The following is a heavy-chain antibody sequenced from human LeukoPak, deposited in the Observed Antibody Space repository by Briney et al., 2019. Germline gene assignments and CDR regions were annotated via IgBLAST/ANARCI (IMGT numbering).Heavy chain of an antibody. CDR3: ARLDASLTPGLGSHPDI. Sequence: SETLSLTCTVSGGSINSGKYYWGWIRQPPEKGLEWIGSIYYNGNTYYNPSLKSRVTISLDASKVQFSLKLPPMPAADPAVFSCARLDASLTPGLGSHPDIWGQGMLVTVSS. CDR1: GGSINSGKYY. CDR2: IYYNGNT. D-gene: IGHD3-10*01. J-gene: IGHJ4*02. V-gene: IGHV4-39*01.